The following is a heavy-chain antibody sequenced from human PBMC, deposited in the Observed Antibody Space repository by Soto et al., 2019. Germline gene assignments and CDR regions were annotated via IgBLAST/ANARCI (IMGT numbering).Heavy chain of an antibody. D-gene: IGHD1-26*01. V-gene: IGHV3-23*01. J-gene: IGHJ5*02. CDR1: GFTFSSYA. CDR3: AKDLSGSYPGPPWFDP. Sequence: EVQLLESGGGLVQPGGSLRLSCAASGFTFSSYAMSWVRQAPGKGLAWVSAISGSGGSTYYADSVKGRFTISRDNSKNTLYLQMNSLRAEDTAVYYCAKDLSGSYPGPPWFDPWGQGTLVTVSS. CDR2: ISGSGGST.